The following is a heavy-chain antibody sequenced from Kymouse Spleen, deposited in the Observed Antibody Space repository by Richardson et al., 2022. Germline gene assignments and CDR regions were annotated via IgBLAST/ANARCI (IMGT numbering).Heavy chain of an antibody. V-gene: IGHV4-34*01. Sequence: QVQLQQWGAGLLKPSETLSLTCAVYGGSFSGYYWSWIRQPPGKGLEWIGEINHSGSTNYNPSLKSRVTISVDTSKNQFSLKLSSVTAADTAVYYCAREGYYGSGSYDYWGQGTLVTVSS. CDR2: INHSGST. CDR1: GGSFSGYY. J-gene: IGHJ4*02. D-gene: IGHD3-10*01. CDR3: AREGYYGSGSYDY.